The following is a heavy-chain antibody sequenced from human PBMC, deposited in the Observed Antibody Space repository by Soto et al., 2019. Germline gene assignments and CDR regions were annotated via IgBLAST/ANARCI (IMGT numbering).Heavy chain of an antibody. V-gene: IGHV3-30*18. D-gene: IGHD3-3*01. CDR1: GFTFSSYG. CDR3: AKDRINDFWSGWPVYYYGMDV. J-gene: IGHJ6*02. CDR2: ISYDGSNK. Sequence: HPGGSLRLSCAASGFTFSSYGMHWVRQAPGKGLEWVAVISYDGSNKYYADSVKGRFTISRDNSKNTLYLQMNSLRAEDTAVYYCAKDRINDFWSGWPVYYYGMDVWGQGTTVTVSS.